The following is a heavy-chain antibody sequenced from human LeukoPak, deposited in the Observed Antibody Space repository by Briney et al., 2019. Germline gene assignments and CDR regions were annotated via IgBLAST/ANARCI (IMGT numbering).Heavy chain of an antibody. D-gene: IGHD6-13*01. J-gene: IGHJ6*02. CDR2: IYYSGST. Sequence: PSETLSLTCTVSGGSISSYYWSWIRQPPGKGLEWIGYIYYSGSTNYNPSLKSRVTISVDTSKNQFSLKLSSVTAADTAVYYCARVSMGIAAAGTTYYYYGMDVWGQGTTVTVSS. V-gene: IGHV4-59*12. CDR3: ARVSMGIAAAGTTYYYYGMDV. CDR1: GGSISSYY.